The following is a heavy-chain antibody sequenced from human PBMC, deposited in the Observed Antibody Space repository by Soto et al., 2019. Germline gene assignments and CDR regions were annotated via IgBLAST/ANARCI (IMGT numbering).Heavy chain of an antibody. CDR2: IIPIFGTA. CDR3: ARGHQGIAVAGYFDY. J-gene: IGHJ4*02. V-gene: IGHV1-69*13. D-gene: IGHD6-19*01. CDR1: GVTFSSYA. Sequence: GASVKVSCKASGVTFSSYAISWVRQAPGQGLEWMGGIIPIFGTANYAQKFQGRVTITADESTSTAYMELSSLRSEDTAVYYCARGHQGIAVAGYFDYWGQGTLVTVSS.